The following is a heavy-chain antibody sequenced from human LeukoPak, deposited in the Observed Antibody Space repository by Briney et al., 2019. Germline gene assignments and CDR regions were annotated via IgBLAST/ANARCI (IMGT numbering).Heavy chain of an antibody. V-gene: IGHV4-4*07. CDR3: ARDYVLLWFGVPTGAFDI. Sequence: PSETLSLTCTVSGGSISSYYWSWIRQPAGKGLEWIGRIYTSGSTNYNPSLKSRVTMSVDTSKSQFPLKLSSVTAADTAVYYCARDYVLLWFGVPTGAFDIWGQGTMVTVSS. J-gene: IGHJ3*02. CDR1: GGSISSYY. D-gene: IGHD3-10*01. CDR2: IYTSGST.